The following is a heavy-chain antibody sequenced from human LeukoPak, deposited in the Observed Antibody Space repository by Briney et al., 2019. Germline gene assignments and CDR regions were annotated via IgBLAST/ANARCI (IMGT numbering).Heavy chain of an antibody. J-gene: IGHJ4*02. V-gene: IGHV3-7*04. Sequence: GGSLRLSCAASGFTFSNYWMTWVRQAPGKGLEWVANIKEDGSEIYYVDSVKGRFTISRDNAKKSLYLQMNSLRAEDTAVYYCARDPFDYWGQGILVIVSS. CDR2: IKEDGSEI. CDR1: GFTFSNYW. CDR3: ARDPFDY.